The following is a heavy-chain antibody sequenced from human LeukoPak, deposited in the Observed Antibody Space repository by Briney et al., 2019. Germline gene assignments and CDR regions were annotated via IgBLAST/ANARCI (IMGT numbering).Heavy chain of an antibody. CDR1: GGSISSSSYY. CDR3: ARVVVVVAAHTNWFDP. V-gene: IGHV4-39*01. J-gene: IGHJ5*02. CDR2: IYYSGST. Sequence: PSETLSLTCTVSGGSISSSSYYWGWIRQPPGKGLEWIGSIYYSGSTYYNPSLKSRVTISVDTSKNQFSLKLSSVTAADTAVYYCARVVVVVAAHTNWFDPWGQGTLVTVSS. D-gene: IGHD2-15*01.